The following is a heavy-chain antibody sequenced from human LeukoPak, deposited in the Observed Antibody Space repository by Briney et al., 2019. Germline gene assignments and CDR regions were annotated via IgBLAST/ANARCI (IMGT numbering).Heavy chain of an antibody. D-gene: IGHD2-15*01. CDR3: ATLVSRGSWYFDY. Sequence: GASVKVSCKVSGYTLTELSMHWVRQAPGEGLEWMGGFDPEDGETIYAQKFQGRVTMTEDTSTDTAYMELSSLRSEDTAVYYCATLVSRGSWYFDYWGQGTLVTVSS. CDR1: GYTLTELS. J-gene: IGHJ4*02. V-gene: IGHV1-24*01. CDR2: FDPEDGET.